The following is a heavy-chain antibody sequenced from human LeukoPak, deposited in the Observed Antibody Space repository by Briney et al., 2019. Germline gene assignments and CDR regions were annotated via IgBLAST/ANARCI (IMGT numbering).Heavy chain of an antibody. Sequence: SQTLSLTCTVSGGSISSGSYYWSWIRQPAGKELEWIGRIYTSGSTNYNPSLESRVTISVDTSKNQFSLKLSSVTAADAAVYYCARAPYSLIQLSLVGGVFDIWGQGTMVTVSS. D-gene: IGHD5-18*01. CDR2: IYTSGST. CDR3: ARAPYSLIQLSLVGGVFDI. J-gene: IGHJ3*02. V-gene: IGHV4-61*02. CDR1: GGSISSGSYY.